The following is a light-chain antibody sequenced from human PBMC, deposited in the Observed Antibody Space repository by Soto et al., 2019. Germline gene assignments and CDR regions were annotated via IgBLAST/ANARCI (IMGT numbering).Light chain of an antibody. J-gene: IGKJ1*01. Sequence: EIVMTQSPATLSVSPGERATLSCRASQSVSSNLAWYQQKPGQAPRLLIYGASTRATGFPARFSGSGSGTEFTLTISSLQSEDFAVYYCQQYNNWPRTFGQGPTVEIK. CDR1: QSVSSN. CDR2: GAS. CDR3: QQYNNWPRT. V-gene: IGKV3-15*01.